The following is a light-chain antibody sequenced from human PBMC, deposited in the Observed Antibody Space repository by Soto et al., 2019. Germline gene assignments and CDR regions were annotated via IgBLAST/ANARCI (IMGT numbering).Light chain of an antibody. J-gene: IGKJ2*01. Sequence: AIQMTQSPSSLSASVGDRVTITCRASQGIRTDLAWYQQKPGRAPKLLIYGASTLQSGVPSRFSGSGSGTFFPLTIRGLQPEDFAAYYCLQDYSYPRTFGQGTKLEI. V-gene: IGKV1-6*01. CDR1: QGIRTD. CDR3: LQDYSYPRT. CDR2: GAS.